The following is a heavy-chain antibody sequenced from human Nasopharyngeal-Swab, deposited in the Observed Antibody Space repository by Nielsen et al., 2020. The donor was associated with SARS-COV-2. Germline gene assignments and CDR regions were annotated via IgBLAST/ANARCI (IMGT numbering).Heavy chain of an antibody. CDR3: AKDRHDPFSSSLGWFYY. J-gene: IGHJ4*02. V-gene: IGHV3-30*18. CDR2: ISYDGSNK. CDR1: GFTFSSYG. D-gene: IGHD6-13*01. Sequence: GESLKISCAASGFTFSSYGMHWVRQAPGKGLEWVAVISYDGSNKYYADSVKGRFTISRDNSKNTLYLQMNSLRAEDTAVYYCAKDRHDPFSSSLGWFYYWGQGTLVTVSS.